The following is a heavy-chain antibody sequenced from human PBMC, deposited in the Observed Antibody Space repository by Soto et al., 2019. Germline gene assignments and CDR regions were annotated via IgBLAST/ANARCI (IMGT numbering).Heavy chain of an antibody. J-gene: IGHJ6*02. CDR2: IYPGNSDT. CDR1: GYSFTSYW. CDR3: ARQRDYGNYYYYGMDV. D-gene: IGHD4-17*01. V-gene: IGHV5-51*01. Sequence: PGESLKISCKASGYSFTSYWIGWVRQMPGKGLEWMGIIYPGNSDTKYSPSFQGQVTISADKSISTAYLQWSSLKASDTAIYYCARQRDYGNYYYYGMDVWGQGTTVTVSS.